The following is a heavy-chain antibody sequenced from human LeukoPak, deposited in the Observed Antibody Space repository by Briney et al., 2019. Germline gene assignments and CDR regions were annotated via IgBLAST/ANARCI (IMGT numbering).Heavy chain of an antibody. V-gene: IGHV3-7*01. CDR2: IKQDGSEK. D-gene: IGHD3-3*01. Sequence: GGSLRLSCAASGFTFSSYWMSWVRQAPGKGLEWVANIKQDGSEKYYVDSVKGRFTISRDNAKNSLYLQVNSLRAEDTAVYYCARTTLYYDFWSGYYTDGFDYWGQGTLVTVSS. J-gene: IGHJ4*02. CDR3: ARTTLYYDFWSGYYTDGFDY. CDR1: GFTFSSYW.